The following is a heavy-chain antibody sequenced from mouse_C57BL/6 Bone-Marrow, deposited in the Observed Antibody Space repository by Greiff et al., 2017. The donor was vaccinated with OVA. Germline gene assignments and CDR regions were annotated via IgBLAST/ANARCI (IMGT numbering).Heavy chain of an antibody. CDR2: IDPSDSYT. CDR1: GYTFTSYW. J-gene: IGHJ3*01. V-gene: IGHV1-50*01. D-gene: IGHD1-1*01. CDR3: GREGDLLLRVPFAY. Sequence: QVQLQQPGAELVKPGASVKLSCKASGYTFTSYWMQWVKQRPGQGLEWIGEIDPSDSYTNYNPKFKGKATLTVDTSSSTAYMQLSILTSEDSAVYYCGREGDLLLRVPFAYWGQGTLVTVSA.